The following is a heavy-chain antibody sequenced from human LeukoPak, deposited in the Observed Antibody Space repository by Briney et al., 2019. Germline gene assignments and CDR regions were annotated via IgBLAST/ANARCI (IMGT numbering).Heavy chain of an antibody. CDR2: IYYTGAT. J-gene: IGHJ4*02. CDR3: ARGRLSGSSHFDH. D-gene: IGHD6-13*01. V-gene: IGHV4-59*11. Sequence: SETLSLTCTVSSGFISGHYWSWIRQPPGKGLEWIGYIYYTGATHYSPSLESRATVSVDLSQKQLSLSLTSVTAADTAVYYCARGRLSGSSHFDHWGQGTLVIVSS. CDR1: SGFISGHY.